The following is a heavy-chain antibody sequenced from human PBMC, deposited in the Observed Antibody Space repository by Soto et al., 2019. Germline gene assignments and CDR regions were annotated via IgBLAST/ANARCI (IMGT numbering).Heavy chain of an antibody. CDR2: INPSGGST. CDR1: GYTFTSYY. V-gene: IGHV1-46*01. J-gene: IGHJ6*02. D-gene: IGHD6-13*01. CDR3: ARDYVAAAGMYSYYYYYGMDV. Sequence: ASVKVSCKASGYTFTSYYMHWVRQAPGQGLEWMGIINPSGGSTSYAQKFQGRVTMTRDTSTSTVYMELSSLRSEDTAVYYCARDYVAAAGMYSYYYYYGMDVWGQGTTVTVSS.